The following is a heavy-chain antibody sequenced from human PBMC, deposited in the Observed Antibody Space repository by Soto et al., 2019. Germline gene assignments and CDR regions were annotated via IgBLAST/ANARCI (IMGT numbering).Heavy chain of an antibody. Sequence: SETLSLTCTVSGDSVSSNSYYWTWIRQPPGKGLEWIGYIYYSGSTNYNSSLKSRVTISVDTSKNQFSLKLTSLTAADTAVYYCARAWKEPWGGMDVWGPGTTVTVSS. V-gene: IGHV4-61*01. CDR1: GDSVSSNSYY. D-gene: IGHD1-1*01. J-gene: IGHJ6*02. CDR3: ARAWKEPWGGMDV. CDR2: IYYSGST.